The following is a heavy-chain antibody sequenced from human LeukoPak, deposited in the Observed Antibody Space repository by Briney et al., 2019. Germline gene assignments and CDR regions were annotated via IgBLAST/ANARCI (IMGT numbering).Heavy chain of an antibody. V-gene: IGHV3-30*04. CDR1: GFTLNSYD. CDR3: AKKEANYYDSSGPDY. CDR2: ISDGSNK. D-gene: IGHD3-22*01. Sequence: GGSLRLSCAASGFTLNSYDMYWVRQAPGKGLEWVAVISDGSNKYYADSVKGRFTISRDNSKNTLYLQMNSLRAEDTAVYYCAKKEANYYDSSGPDYWGQGTLVTVSS. J-gene: IGHJ4*02.